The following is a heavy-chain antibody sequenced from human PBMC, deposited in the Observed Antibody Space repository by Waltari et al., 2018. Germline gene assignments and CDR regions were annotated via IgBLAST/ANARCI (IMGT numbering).Heavy chain of an antibody. Sequence: QVQLQESGPGLVKPSETLSLTCAVSGGSISDSSYWNWIRQPPGKGLAWIGNIYGNSATTYYNPSLKSRVTISKDTSKNQFFLKMSSVTASDTAVYYCARGPWQYLDCWGQGVLVTVSS. V-gene: IGHV4-39*07. CDR3: ARGPWQYLDC. J-gene: IGHJ4*02. CDR1: GGSISDSSY. CDR2: IYGNSATT.